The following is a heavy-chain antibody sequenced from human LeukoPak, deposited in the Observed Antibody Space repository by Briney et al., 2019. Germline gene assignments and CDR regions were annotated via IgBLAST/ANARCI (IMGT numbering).Heavy chain of an antibody. Sequence: PGGSLRLSCAASGFTFSSYGMHWVRQAPGKGLEWVAVISYDGSNTYYADSVKGRFTISRGNSKNMPYLQMNSLRAEDTAVYYCAKPYYYGSRSYMDYWGQGTLVTVSS. D-gene: IGHD3-10*01. J-gene: IGHJ4*02. CDR3: AKPYYYGSRSYMDY. V-gene: IGHV3-30*18. CDR2: ISYDGSNT. CDR1: GFTFSSYG.